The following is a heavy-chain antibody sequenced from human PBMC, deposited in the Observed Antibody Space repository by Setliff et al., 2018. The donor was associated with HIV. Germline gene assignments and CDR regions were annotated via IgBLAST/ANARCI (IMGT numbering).Heavy chain of an antibody. Sequence: GASVKVSCKASGYTFTSYAMHWVRQAPGQRLEWMGWINAGNGNTKYSQKFQGRVTITRDTSARTVYMELSSLKSEDTAVYYCARVRCSGANCFNWFDFWGQGTPVTVSS. V-gene: IGHV1-3*01. D-gene: IGHD2-15*01. CDR1: GYTFTSYA. CDR3: ARVRCSGANCFNWFDF. CDR2: INAGNGNT. J-gene: IGHJ5*01.